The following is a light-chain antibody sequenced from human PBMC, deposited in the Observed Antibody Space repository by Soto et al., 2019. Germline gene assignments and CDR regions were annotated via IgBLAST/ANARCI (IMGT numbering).Light chain of an antibody. V-gene: IGKV3-11*01. Sequence: DIVLTQSPATLSLSPGERATLSCRASQSVDTFLAWYQQKSGQAPRLLIYDASNRPRGIPARLSGSGSGTDFTLNSSSLEHDEFAVYYCHQRSHWPSTFGLGTKLEIK. CDR1: QSVDTF. J-gene: IGKJ2*01. CDR2: DAS. CDR3: HQRSHWPST.